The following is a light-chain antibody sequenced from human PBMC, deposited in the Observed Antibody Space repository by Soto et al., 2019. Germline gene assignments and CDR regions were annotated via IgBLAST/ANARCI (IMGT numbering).Light chain of an antibody. Sequence: EIVLTQSPGTLSLSPGERATLSCRAIQSVSSSYLAWYQQKPGQAPMLLIYGASTRATGTPDRFSGSGSGTDFTFTISRLESEDFAVYFCQQYGSSPLTFGGGTKVEIK. CDR1: QSVSSSY. CDR2: GAS. CDR3: QQYGSSPLT. V-gene: IGKV3-20*01. J-gene: IGKJ4*01.